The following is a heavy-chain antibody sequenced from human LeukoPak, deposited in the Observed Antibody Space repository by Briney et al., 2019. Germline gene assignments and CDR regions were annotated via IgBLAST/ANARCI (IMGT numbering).Heavy chain of an antibody. V-gene: IGHV3-7*01. D-gene: IGHD2-8*01. Sequence: GGSLRLSCAASGFTFGSHWMNWVRQAPGKGLEWVANINQDGNKKNYVDSVKGRFTISRDNAKNSLYLQMNSLRAEDTALYYCARDPDQIDGANFDYWGQGTLVTVSS. J-gene: IGHJ4*02. CDR1: GFTFGSHW. CDR3: ARDPDQIDGANFDY. CDR2: INQDGNKK.